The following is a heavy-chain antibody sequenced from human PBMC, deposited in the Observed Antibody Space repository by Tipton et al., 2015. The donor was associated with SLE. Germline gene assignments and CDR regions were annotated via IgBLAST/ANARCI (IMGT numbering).Heavy chain of an antibody. CDR3: ARSYSYGVFDS. CDR2: IYYGETT. CDR1: GFTFSSFS. Sequence: LRLSCAASGFTFSSFSMNWVRQAPGKGLEWLGYIYYGETTLYNPSLESRVTVSVDTSKNQLSLKLTSLTAADTAPYFFARSYSYGVFDSWGQGPLVTVSS. D-gene: IGHD5-18*01. J-gene: IGHJ4*02. V-gene: IGHV4-59*01.